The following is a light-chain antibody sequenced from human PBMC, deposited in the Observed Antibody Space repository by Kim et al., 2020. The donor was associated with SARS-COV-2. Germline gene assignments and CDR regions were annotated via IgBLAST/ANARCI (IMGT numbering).Light chain of an antibody. Sequence: AAVKRTCTLSSGDSRYAIAWHQQRPEKGPRYLMILNSDGSHTKGDGIPDRFSGSSSGAERSLTISSLQADDEADYYCQTWHTGIWVFGGGTQLTVL. CDR2: LNSDGSH. J-gene: IGLJ3*02. CDR3: QTWHTGIWV. V-gene: IGLV4-69*01. CDR1: SGDSRYA.